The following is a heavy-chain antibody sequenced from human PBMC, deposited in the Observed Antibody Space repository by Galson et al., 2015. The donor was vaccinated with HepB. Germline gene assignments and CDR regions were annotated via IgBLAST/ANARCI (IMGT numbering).Heavy chain of an antibody. D-gene: IGHD6-19*01. V-gene: IGHV4-39*07. Sequence: SETLSLTCTVSCGSISSSTYDWGWIRQPPGKGLEWIGSISYSRSTNYNPSLKSRVTMSVDTSNNQFSLKLTSVTAADTAVYYCARDTGQQWLSPTPMCAFDIWGQGTMVTVSS. CDR2: ISYSRST. J-gene: IGHJ3*02. CDR1: CGSISSSTYD. CDR3: ARDTGQQWLSPTPMCAFDI.